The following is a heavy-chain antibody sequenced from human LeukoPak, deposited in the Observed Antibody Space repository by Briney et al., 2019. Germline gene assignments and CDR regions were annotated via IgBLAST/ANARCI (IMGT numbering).Heavy chain of an antibody. Sequence: GGSLTLSCAASGVTFSSYAMSWVRQAPGKGLEWVSAISGSGGSTYNADFVKGRSIISRDNSKNTLYLQMNSLIAEDTAVYYCAKDQSAAYYDYVWGSYRQYYFDYWGQGTLVTVSS. CDR3: AKDQSAAYYDYVWGSYRQYYFDY. CDR1: GVTFSSYA. V-gene: IGHV3-23*01. D-gene: IGHD3-16*02. J-gene: IGHJ4*02. CDR2: ISGSGGST.